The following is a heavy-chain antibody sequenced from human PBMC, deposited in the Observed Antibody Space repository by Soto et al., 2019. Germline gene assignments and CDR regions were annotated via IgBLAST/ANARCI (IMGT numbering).Heavy chain of an antibody. CDR3: VKDGAVTDCPYLDS. J-gene: IGHJ4*02. Sequence: EVQMVESGGVVVQPGGSLRLSCAASGFTFDDYSVHWVRQAPGKGLEWVSLISWDGYSTFYADSVKGRFTISRDNSKNSLYLQMNSLTTEDTAFYYCVKDGAVTDCPYLDSWGQGALVTVSS. CDR1: GFTFDDYS. V-gene: IGHV3-43*01. CDR2: ISWDGYST. D-gene: IGHD2-21*02.